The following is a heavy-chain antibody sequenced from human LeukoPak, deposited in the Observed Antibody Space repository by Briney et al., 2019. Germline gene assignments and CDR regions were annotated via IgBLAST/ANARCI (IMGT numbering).Heavy chain of an antibody. V-gene: IGHV4-34*01. CDR1: GGSFSGYY. Sequence: SETLSLTCAVYGGSFSGYYWSWIRQPPGKGLERIGEINHSGSTNYNPSLKSRVTISVDTSKNQFSLKLSSVTAADTAVYYCARNYHPLKRGYSYGVFDYWGQGTLVTVSS. J-gene: IGHJ4*02. CDR2: INHSGST. CDR3: ARNYHPLKRGYSYGVFDY. D-gene: IGHD5-18*01.